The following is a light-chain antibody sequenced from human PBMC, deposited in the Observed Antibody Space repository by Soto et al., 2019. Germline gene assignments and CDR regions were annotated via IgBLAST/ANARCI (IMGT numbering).Light chain of an antibody. J-gene: IGKJ4*01. Sequence: DIQMTQSPPSLSASVGNRVTITCRALETITDFLNWYKLKPGQAPKLLIYSAFNFQPGVPSRFSGSGYGTEFTILLSGLQPEDSATYYCQQNFIPFFTSGAGTKVEV. CDR2: SAF. CDR1: ETITDF. V-gene: IGKV1-39*01. CDR3: QQNFIPFFT.